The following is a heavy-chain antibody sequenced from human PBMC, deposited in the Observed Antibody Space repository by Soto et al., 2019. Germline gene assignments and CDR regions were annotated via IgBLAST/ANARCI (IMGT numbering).Heavy chain of an antibody. CDR3: AKDLWYYYDSSGYYHSSYYYYGMDV. J-gene: IGHJ6*02. CDR2: ISYDGSNK. D-gene: IGHD3-22*01. CDR1: GFTYSSYG. V-gene: IGHV3-30*18. Sequence: PGGSLRLSCAASGFTYSSYGMHRVRQAPGQGLEWVAVISYDGSNKYYADSVKGRFTISRDNSKNTLYLQMNSLRAEDTAVYYCAKDLWYYYDSSGYYHSSYYYYGMDVWGQGTTVTVSS.